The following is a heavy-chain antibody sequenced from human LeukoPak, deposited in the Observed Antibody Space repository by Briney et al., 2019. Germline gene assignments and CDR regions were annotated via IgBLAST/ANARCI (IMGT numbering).Heavy chain of an antibody. D-gene: IGHD2-2*01. V-gene: IGHV3-23*01. CDR3: AKDPVGVEPAATFDY. J-gene: IGHJ4*02. CDR1: GFTVSSNY. CDR2: ISGSGGST. Sequence: GGSLRLSCAASGFTVSSNYMSWVRQAPGKGLEWVSAISGSGGSTFHADSVKGRFTISRDNSKNTLYLQMNSLRAEDTAIYYCAKDPVGVEPAATFDYWGQGTLVTVSS.